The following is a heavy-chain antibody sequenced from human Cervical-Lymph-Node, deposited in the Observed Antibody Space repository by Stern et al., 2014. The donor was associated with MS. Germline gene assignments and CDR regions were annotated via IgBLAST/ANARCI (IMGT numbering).Heavy chain of an antibody. D-gene: IGHD2-15*01. Sequence: EVQLVESGGGLVQPGGSLRLSCAASGFTFSTYSMHWVRQAPGKGLVWVSRINSDESSTTYADSVKGRFSISRDNDKNTLYLQMNSLRAEDTAVYYCARGVMVAATYAYDIWGQGTMVTISS. CDR3: ARGVMVAATYAYDI. J-gene: IGHJ3*02. CDR1: GFTFSTYS. CDR2: INSDESST. V-gene: IGHV3-74*02.